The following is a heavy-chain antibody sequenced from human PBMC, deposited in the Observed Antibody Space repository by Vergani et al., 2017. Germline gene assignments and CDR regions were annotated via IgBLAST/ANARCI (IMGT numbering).Heavy chain of an antibody. CDR1: GGSINSYY. J-gene: IGHJ6*02. CDR3: ARLSIAALLEDDYGMDV. CDR2: IYYSGST. D-gene: IGHD6-6*01. Sequence: QVQLQESGPGLVKPSETLSLTCTVSGGSINSYYWSWIRQPPGKGLEWIGYIYYSGSTNYNPSLKSRVTISVDTSKNQFSLKLSSVTAADTAVYYCARLSIAALLEDDYGMDVWGQGTTVTVSS. V-gene: IGHV4-59*08.